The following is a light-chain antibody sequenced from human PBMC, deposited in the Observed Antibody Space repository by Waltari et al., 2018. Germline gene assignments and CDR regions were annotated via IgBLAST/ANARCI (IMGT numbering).Light chain of an antibody. CDR1: SSNVGFYNL. J-gene: IGLJ3*02. CDR2: EVI. V-gene: IGLV2-23*02. Sequence: QSALTQPASVSGSPGQSITISCTGTSSNVGFYNLVSWYQQHPEKAPKLLVYEVIERPSRVASRFSGSKSGNTASLTISGLQSEDEANYYCCSYAGRNIWVFGVGTKVTVL. CDR3: CSYAGRNIWV.